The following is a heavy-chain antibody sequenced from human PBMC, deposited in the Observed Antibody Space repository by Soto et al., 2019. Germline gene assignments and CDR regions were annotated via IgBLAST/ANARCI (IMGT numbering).Heavy chain of an antibody. J-gene: IGHJ5*02. D-gene: IGHD1-1*01. Sequence: GGSLRLSCAASGFIFSSYRMNWVRQAPGKGLEWVSYISSSSSSIYYAHSVKGRFTISRDNAKNSLYLQMNSLRAEDTAVYYCASGLYTTKDNWFDPWGQGTLVTVSS. CDR1: GFIFSSYR. V-gene: IGHV3-48*01. CDR3: ASGLYTTKDNWFDP. CDR2: ISSSSSSI.